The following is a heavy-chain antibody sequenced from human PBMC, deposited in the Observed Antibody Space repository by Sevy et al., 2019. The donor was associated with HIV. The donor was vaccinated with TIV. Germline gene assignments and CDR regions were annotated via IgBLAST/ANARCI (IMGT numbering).Heavy chain of an antibody. Sequence: GGSLRLSCAASGFTFSDYYMSWIRQAPGKGLEWVSYISSSGSTIYYADSVKGRFTISRDNAKNPLYLQMNSLRAEDTAVYYCASRIAAAGWYNWFDPWGQGTLVTVSS. CDR1: GFTFSDYY. CDR3: ASRIAAAGWYNWFDP. D-gene: IGHD6-13*01. V-gene: IGHV3-11*01. CDR2: ISSSGSTI. J-gene: IGHJ5*02.